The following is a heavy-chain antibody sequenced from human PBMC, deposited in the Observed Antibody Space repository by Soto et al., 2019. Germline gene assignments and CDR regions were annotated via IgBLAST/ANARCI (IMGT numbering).Heavy chain of an antibody. Sequence: TLSLTCAVSGDSISSSVWWTWVRQPPGKGLEWIGEVFHTGDTYFNPSLRSRVAMSVDKSTNEFSLKVTSVTAADTAIYYCARKAWVRFDYWGQGALVTVSS. CDR1: GDSISSSVW. CDR3: ARKAWVRFDY. CDR2: VFHTGDT. D-gene: IGHD7-27*01. V-gene: IGHV4-4*02. J-gene: IGHJ4*02.